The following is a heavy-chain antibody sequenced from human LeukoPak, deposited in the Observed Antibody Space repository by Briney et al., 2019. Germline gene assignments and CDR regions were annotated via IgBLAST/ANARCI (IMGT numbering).Heavy chain of an antibody. Sequence: SETLSLTCTVSGGSISTYFWSWIRQPPGKGLEWIGYIHYSGTTKYNPSLKSRVAISVDTSKNQFSLKLSSVTAADTAVYFCARANSGYDPFDYWGQGTLVTVSS. V-gene: IGHV4-59*01. CDR3: ARANSGYDPFDY. CDR1: GGSISTYF. CDR2: IHYSGTT. J-gene: IGHJ4*02. D-gene: IGHD5-12*01.